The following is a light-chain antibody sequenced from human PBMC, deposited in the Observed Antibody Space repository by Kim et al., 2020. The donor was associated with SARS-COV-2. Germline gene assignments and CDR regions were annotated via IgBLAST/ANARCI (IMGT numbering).Light chain of an antibody. V-gene: IGLV3-19*01. CDR3: NSRDSNDNVV. CDR1: SLRSYY. CDR2: GKN. Sequence: VDLGQTVRITFQGDSLRSYYATWYQQKPGEAPIVVIYGKNNWPSGIPDRFSGASSGNTASLTITGTQAGDEADYYCNSRDSNDNVVFGGGTKLTVL. J-gene: IGLJ2*01.